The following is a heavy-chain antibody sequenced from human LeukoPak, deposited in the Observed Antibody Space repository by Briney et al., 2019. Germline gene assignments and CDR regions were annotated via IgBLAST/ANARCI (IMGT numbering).Heavy chain of an antibody. CDR3: ARLPVYCSTTSCSFDS. CDR2: IYYSGST. J-gene: IGHJ4*02. CDR1: GGSISSSSYY. D-gene: IGHD2-2*01. V-gene: IGHV4-39*01. Sequence: SETLPLTCTVSGGSISSSSYYWGWIRQPPGKGLEWIGNIYYSGSTYYNPSLKSRVTISVDTSKNHFSLKLTSVTAADTAVYYCARLPVYCSTTSCSFDSWGQGTLVAVSS.